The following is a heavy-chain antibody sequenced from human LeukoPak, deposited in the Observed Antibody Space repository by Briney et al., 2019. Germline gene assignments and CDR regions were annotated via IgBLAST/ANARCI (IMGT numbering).Heavy chain of an antibody. Sequence: GGSLRLSCAASGFTYSRDWMSWVRQAPGKGLEWVANIKQDGSEKCYVDSVKGRFTISRDNAKNSLYLEMNSLRAEDTAVYYCARDGLPVALNYWGQGTLVTVSS. D-gene: IGHD2-2*01. CDR3: ARDGLPVALNY. V-gene: IGHV3-7*01. CDR2: IKQDGSEK. J-gene: IGHJ4*02. CDR1: GFTYSRDW.